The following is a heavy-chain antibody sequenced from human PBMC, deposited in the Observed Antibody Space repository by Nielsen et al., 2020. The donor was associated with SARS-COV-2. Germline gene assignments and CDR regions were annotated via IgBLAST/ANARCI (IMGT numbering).Heavy chain of an antibody. J-gene: IGHJ4*02. CDR2: IWYDGNSK. CDR1: GFTFSSYG. Sequence: GGSLRLSCAASGFTFSSYGMHWVRQAPGKGLEWVAIIWYDGNSKQYADSVKGRFTISRDNSKNRLYVQMNSLRAEDTALYYCARSSGDWYSSSWYFGYWGQGTLVTVSS. CDR3: ARSSGDWYSSSWYFGY. D-gene: IGHD6-13*01. V-gene: IGHV3-33*01.